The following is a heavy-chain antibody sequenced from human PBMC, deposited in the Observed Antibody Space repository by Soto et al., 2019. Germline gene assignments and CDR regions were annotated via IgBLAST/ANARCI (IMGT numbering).Heavy chain of an antibody. Sequence: ASVKVTCKASGYTFTSFDISWLRQATGQGLEWMGWMAPFSGNTGSAQKFQGRISLTRNTSINIAYMELTGLTSDDTAMYYCARGLCTGGTCYGLTFDLWGQGTLVTVSS. J-gene: IGHJ3*01. V-gene: IGHV1-8*01. D-gene: IGHD2-15*01. CDR1: GYTFTSFD. CDR2: MAPFSGNT. CDR3: ARGLCTGGTCYGLTFDL.